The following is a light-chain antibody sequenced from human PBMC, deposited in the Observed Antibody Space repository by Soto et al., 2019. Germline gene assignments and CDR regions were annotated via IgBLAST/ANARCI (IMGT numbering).Light chain of an antibody. Sequence: QSALTQPASVSXXPGQSITISCTGTNSDVGGYNYVSWYQRHPGKAPKLVIYGVSYRPSGVSNRFSGSKSGNTASLTISGLQAEDEADYYCSSYTTRNSWVFGGGTKLTVL. CDR1: NSDVGGYNY. J-gene: IGLJ3*02. CDR3: SSYTTRNSWV. V-gene: IGLV2-14*01. CDR2: GVS.